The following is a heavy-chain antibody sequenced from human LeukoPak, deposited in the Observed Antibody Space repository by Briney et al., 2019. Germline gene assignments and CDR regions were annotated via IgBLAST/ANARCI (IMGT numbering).Heavy chain of an antibody. Sequence: GGSLRLSCSAPGFTFGAYAMHTVPQAPAKGLELVAVIWYYGSNNSHAASLKDHFTISRDNSKNSLDLQIHSPSAEDTAVYSCARQVGNAGWYFDYWGQGALVTVSS. J-gene: IGHJ4*02. D-gene: IGHD6-19*01. CDR3: ARQVGNAGWYFDY. CDR2: IWYYGSNN. V-gene: IGHV3-33*01. CDR1: GFTFGAYA.